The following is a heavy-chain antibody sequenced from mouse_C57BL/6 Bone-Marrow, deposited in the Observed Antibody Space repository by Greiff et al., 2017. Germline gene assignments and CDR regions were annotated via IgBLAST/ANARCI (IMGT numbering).Heavy chain of an antibody. Sequence: QVQLQQPGAELVKPGASVKLSCKASGYTFTSYWMQWVKQRPGHGLEWIGEIDPSDSYTNYNQKFKGKATLTVDTSSSTAYMQLSSLTSEDSAVYYCARYLGHYWGQGTLVTVSA. D-gene: IGHD4-1*01. V-gene: IGHV1-50*01. J-gene: IGHJ3*01. CDR2: IDPSDSYT. CDR3: ARYLGHY. CDR1: GYTFTSYW.